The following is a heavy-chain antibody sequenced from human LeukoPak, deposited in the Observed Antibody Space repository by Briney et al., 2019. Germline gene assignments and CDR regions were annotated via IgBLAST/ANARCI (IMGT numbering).Heavy chain of an antibody. CDR1: GFTFSSYA. Sequence: PGGSLRLSCAASGFTFSSYAMHWVRQAPGKGLEWVAVISYDGSNKYYADSVKGRFTISRDNSKNTLYLQMNSLRAEDTAVYYCAGDYTGYYYYYGMDVWGQGTTVTVSS. CDR2: ISYDGSNK. CDR3: AGDYTGYYYYYGMDV. V-gene: IGHV3-30*04. J-gene: IGHJ6*02. D-gene: IGHD4-11*01.